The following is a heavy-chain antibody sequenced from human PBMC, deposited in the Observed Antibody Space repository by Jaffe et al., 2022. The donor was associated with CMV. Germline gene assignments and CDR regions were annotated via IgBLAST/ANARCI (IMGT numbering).Heavy chain of an antibody. D-gene: IGHD6-13*01. Sequence: QMQLVQSGPEVKKPGTSVKVSCKASGFTFTSSAVQWVRQARGQRLEWIGWIVVGSGNTNYAQKFQERVTITRDMSTSTAYMELSSLRSEDTAVYYCAAARHSSSFGLDIWGQGTMVTVSS. CDR1: GFTFTSSA. CDR3: AAARHSSSFGLDI. V-gene: IGHV1-58*01. CDR2: IVVGSGNT. J-gene: IGHJ3*02.